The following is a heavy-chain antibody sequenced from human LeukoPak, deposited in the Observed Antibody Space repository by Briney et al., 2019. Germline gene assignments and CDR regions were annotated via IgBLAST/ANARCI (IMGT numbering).Heavy chain of an antibody. D-gene: IGHD3-10*01. CDR3: AREAITMVRGVTHFNWFDP. J-gene: IGHJ5*02. CDR2: ISYSGGI. Sequence: PSETLSLTCTVSGGSIKTNTYYWTWIRQPPGQGLEWIGGISYSGGIYYNPSLQSRITISVDTSKNQLSLNLSSVTAADTAVYYCAREAITMVRGVTHFNWFDPWGQGTLVTVSS. V-gene: IGHV4-39*02. CDR1: GGSIKTNTYY.